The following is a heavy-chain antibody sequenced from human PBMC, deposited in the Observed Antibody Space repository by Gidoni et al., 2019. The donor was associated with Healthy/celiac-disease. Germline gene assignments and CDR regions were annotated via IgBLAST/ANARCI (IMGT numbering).Heavy chain of an antibody. V-gene: IGHV1-69*01. CDR2: LIPIFGTA. CDR1: GGTFSSYA. J-gene: IGHJ6*03. CDR3: ARIPTAMVDYYYYYMDV. Sequence: QVQLVQSGAEVKTPGSSVKVSCKASGGTFSSYAISWVRQAPGQGLEWMGGLIPIFGTANYAQKFQVRVTITAYESTSTAYMELSSLRSEDTAVYYCARIPTAMVDYYYYYMDVWGKGTTVTVSS. D-gene: IGHD5-18*01.